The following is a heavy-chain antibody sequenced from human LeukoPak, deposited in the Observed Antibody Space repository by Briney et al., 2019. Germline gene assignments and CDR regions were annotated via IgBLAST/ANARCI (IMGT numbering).Heavy chain of an antibody. CDR2: IIPVFGTP. V-gene: IGHV1-69*13. Sequence: ASVKVSCKASGGSFRNSAFVWVRQAPGQGLDWMGGIIPVFGTPNYADNFQDRVTISADESTNTAYLDLRSLSSEDTAVYFCALLGDGRIGLGLLWSFDYWGQGTLVIVSP. CDR1: GGSFRNSA. CDR3: ALLGDGRIGLGLLWSFDY. D-gene: IGHD3/OR15-3a*01. J-gene: IGHJ4*02.